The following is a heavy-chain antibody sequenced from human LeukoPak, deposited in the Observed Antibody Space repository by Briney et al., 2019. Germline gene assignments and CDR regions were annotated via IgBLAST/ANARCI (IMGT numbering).Heavy chain of an antibody. V-gene: IGHV3-23*01. J-gene: IGHJ4*02. Sequence: GGSLRLSCAASGITFSNYGMTWVRQAPGKGLEWVSGIGGSGGGTYYADSVRGRFTISRDNSKNTLYLQMNSLRPEDTAVYYCAKDYYDSSGYYYAAFIFDYWGQGTLVTVSS. CDR3: AKDYYDSSGYYYAAFIFDY. CDR2: IGGSGGGT. D-gene: IGHD3-22*01. CDR1: GITFSNYG.